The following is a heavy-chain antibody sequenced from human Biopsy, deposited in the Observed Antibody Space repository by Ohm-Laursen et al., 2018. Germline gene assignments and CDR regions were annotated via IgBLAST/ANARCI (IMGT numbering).Heavy chain of an antibody. CDR1: GGTFINYA. CDR2: INPGGNST. Sequence: ASVKVSCKASGGTFINYAISWVRQAPGQGLEWMGIINPGGNSTAYTQNFQGRVTMTWDTSTTTVYMELSSLRSEDTAAYYCALASFDYWGQGTLVTVPS. J-gene: IGHJ4*02. CDR3: ALASFDY. V-gene: IGHV1-46*01.